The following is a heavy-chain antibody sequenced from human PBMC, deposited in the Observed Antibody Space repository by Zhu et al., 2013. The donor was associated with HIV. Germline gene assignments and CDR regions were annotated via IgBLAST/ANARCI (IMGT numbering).Heavy chain of an antibody. D-gene: IGHD3-9*01. CDR1: GFTFSSYE. V-gene: IGHV3-48*03. CDR3: ARVRVTGYYPHYHYYGMDV. Sequence: EVQLVESGGGLVQPGGSLRLSCAASGFTFSSYEMNWVRQAPGKGLEWVSYISSRGSTIYYADSVKGRFTISRDNAKNSLYLQMNSLRAEDTAVYYCARVRVTGYYPHYHYYGMDVVGPRDHGHRLL. CDR2: ISSRGSTI. J-gene: IGHJ6*02.